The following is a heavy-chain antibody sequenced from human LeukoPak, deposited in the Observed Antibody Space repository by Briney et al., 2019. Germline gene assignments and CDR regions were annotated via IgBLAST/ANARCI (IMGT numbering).Heavy chain of an antibody. CDR3: ARVGPVDYYGSGSYYLGYMDV. J-gene: IGHJ6*03. CDR1: GGSISSYY. V-gene: IGHV4-4*07. Sequence: SETLSLSCTASGGSISSYYWSWIRQPAGKGLEWIGRIYTSGSTNYNPSLKRRVTMSVDTSKNQFSLKLSSVTAADTAVYYCARVGPVDYYGSGSYYLGYMDVWGKGTTVTVSS. D-gene: IGHD3-10*01. CDR2: IYTSGST.